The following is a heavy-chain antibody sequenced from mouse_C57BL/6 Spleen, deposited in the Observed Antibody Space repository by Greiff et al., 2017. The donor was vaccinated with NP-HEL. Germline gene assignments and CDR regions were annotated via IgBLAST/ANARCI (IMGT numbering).Heavy chain of an antibody. J-gene: IGHJ2*01. CDR1: GYTFTSYW. CDR2: IYPGSGST. CDR3: ARKLHGDFDY. Sequence: VQLQQSGAELVKPGASVKMSCKASGYTFTSYWLTWVKQRPGQGLEWIGDIYPGSGSTNYNEKFKSKATLTVDTSSSTAYMQLSSLTSEDSAVYYCARKLHGDFDYWGQGTTLTVSS. V-gene: IGHV1-55*01.